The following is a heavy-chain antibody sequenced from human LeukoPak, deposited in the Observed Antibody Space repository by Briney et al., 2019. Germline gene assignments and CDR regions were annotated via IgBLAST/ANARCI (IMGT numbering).Heavy chain of an antibody. V-gene: IGHV3-21*01. CDR3: ARDDDSSDFDC. Sequence: GGSLRLSCAASGFTFSSYSMNWVRQAPGKGLEWVSPISSSSSYIYYADSVKGRFTISRDNAKNSLYLQTNSLRAEDTAVYYCARDDDSSDFDCWGQGSLVTVSS. J-gene: IGHJ4*02. CDR2: ISSSSSYI. D-gene: IGHD6-19*01. CDR1: GFTFSSYS.